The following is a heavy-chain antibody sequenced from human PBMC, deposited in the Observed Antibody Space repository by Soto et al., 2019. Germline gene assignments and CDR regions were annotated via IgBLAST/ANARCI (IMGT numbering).Heavy chain of an antibody. CDR2: INAGNGNT. J-gene: IGHJ6*02. V-gene: IGHV1-3*01. CDR1: GYTFTSYA. Sequence: QVQLVQSGAEVKKPGASVKVSCKASGYTFTSYAMHWVRQAPGQRLEWMGWINAGNGNTKYAQKFQGRVTITRATSASRAYMELSSLRSKDTAVYYCARDLRDGPLYSYYYGMEVWGQGTTVTVSS. D-gene: IGHD2-21*02. CDR3: ARDLRDGPLYSYYYGMEV.